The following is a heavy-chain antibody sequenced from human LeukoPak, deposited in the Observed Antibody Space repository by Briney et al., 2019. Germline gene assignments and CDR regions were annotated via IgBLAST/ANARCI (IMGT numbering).Heavy chain of an antibody. CDR1: GFTFSSYA. CDR2: ISGSGGST. D-gene: IGHD3-10*01. J-gene: IGHJ4*02. V-gene: IGHV3-23*01. Sequence: PGGSLRLSCAASGFTFSSYAMSWVRQAPGKGLEWVSAISGSGGSTYYADSVKGRFTISRDNSKNTLYLQMNSLRAEDTAVYYCANSKAGSGSYGVNGDYWGQGTLVTVSS. CDR3: ANSKAGSGSYGVNGDY.